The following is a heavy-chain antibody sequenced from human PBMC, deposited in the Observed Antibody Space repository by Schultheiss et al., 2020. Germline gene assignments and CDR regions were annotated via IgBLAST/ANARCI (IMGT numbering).Heavy chain of an antibody. D-gene: IGHD5-18*01. CDR1: GGSISSGGYY. V-gene: IGHV4-30-2*01. Sequence: SETLSLTCTVSGGSISSGGYYWSWIRQHPGKGLEWIGYIFHSETTYYNPSLKSRVTMSVDRSKNQFSLELTSMTAADTALYYCARVPSSGLFHWFDPWGPGIWVTVSS. CDR3: ARVPSSGLFHWFDP. J-gene: IGHJ5*02. CDR2: IFHSETT.